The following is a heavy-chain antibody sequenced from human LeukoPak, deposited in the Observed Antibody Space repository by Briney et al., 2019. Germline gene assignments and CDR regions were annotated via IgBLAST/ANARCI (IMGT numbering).Heavy chain of an antibody. CDR1: GYTFTSYG. Sequence: ASVKVSCKASGYTFTSYGISWVRQAPGQGLEWMGWISAYNGNTNYAQKLQGRVTMTTDTSTSTAYMELRSLRSDDTAVYYCAREQRCPTCLGLFDYWGQGTLVTVSS. V-gene: IGHV1-18*01. CDR2: ISAYNGNT. CDR3: AREQRCPTCLGLFDY. J-gene: IGHJ4*02. D-gene: IGHD2-2*01.